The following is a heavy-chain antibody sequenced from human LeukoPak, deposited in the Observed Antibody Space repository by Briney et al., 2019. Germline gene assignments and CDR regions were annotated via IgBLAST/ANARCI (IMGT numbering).Heavy chain of an antibody. V-gene: IGHV3-30*02. CDR3: AKGPYYYDSSGSRGDY. Sequence: PGGSLRLSCAASGFTFSNHWMSWVRQAPGKGLEWMALIWYGGNDKYYTDSVKGRFTISRDNSKNTLYLEMNSLRAEDTAVYYCAKGPYYYDSSGSRGDYWGQGILVTVSS. J-gene: IGHJ4*02. CDR2: IWYGGNDK. D-gene: IGHD3-22*01. CDR1: GFTFSNHW.